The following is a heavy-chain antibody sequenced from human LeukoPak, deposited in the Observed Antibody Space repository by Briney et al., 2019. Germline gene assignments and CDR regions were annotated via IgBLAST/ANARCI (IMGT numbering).Heavy chain of an antibody. CDR1: GFTFSSYA. CDR3: AKGAPGIAAAGTRFDP. D-gene: IGHD6-13*01. J-gene: IGHJ5*02. CDR2: ISYDGSNK. Sequence: GGSLRLSCAASGFTFSSYAMHWVRQAPGKGLEWVAVISYDGSNKYYADSVKGRFTISRDNSKNTLYLQMNSLRAEDTAVYYCAKGAPGIAAAGTRFDPWGQGTLVTVPS. V-gene: IGHV3-30*04.